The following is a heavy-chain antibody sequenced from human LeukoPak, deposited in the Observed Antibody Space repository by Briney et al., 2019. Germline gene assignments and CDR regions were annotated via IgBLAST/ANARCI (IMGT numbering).Heavy chain of an antibody. J-gene: IGHJ3*01. CDR1: GGSISSYY. CDR2: IYYSGNI. Sequence: MASEALSLTCTVSGGSISSYYWSWIRQPPGKGLEWIGYIYYSGNIYYNPSLKSRVTISVDTSKNQFSLKVSSVTAADTAVYYCARTKPLDPFDFWGQGTLVTVSS. V-gene: IGHV4-59*01. CDR3: ARTKPLDPFDF.